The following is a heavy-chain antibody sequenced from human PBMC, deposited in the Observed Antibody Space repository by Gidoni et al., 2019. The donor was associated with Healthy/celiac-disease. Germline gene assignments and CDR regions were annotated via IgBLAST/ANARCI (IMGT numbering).Heavy chain of an antibody. CDR3: AKGVYSGSYYLDY. Sequence: QVQLVESGGGVVQPGRSLRLSCAASGFTFSSYGMHWVRQAPGKGLEWVAVISYDGSNKYYADSVKGRFTISRDNSKNTLYLQMNSLRAEDTAVYYCAKGVYSGSYYLDYWGQGTLVTVSS. J-gene: IGHJ4*02. V-gene: IGHV3-30*18. CDR2: ISYDGSNK. CDR1: GFTFSSYG. D-gene: IGHD1-26*01.